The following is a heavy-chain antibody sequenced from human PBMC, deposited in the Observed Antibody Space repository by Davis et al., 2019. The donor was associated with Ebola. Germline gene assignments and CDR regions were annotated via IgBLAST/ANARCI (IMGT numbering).Heavy chain of an antibody. V-gene: IGHV3-64D*08. D-gene: IGHD7-27*01. CDR1: GFTFTAYA. CDR2: ISTNGDST. J-gene: IGHJ4*02. CDR3: VKDKRMGMDFDY. Sequence: GESLKISCLASGFTFTAYAMHWVRQAPGKGLEYVSAISTNGDSTFYAASVKGRFTISRDNSKNTLYLQMSSLRPEDTAVYYCVKDKRMGMDFDYWGQGTLVTVSS.